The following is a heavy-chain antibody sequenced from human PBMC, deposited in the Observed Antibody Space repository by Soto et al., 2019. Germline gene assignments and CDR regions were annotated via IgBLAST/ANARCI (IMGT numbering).Heavy chain of an antibody. Sequence: GGSLRVSCGAGGVTCSRYWVHWVRQAPGKGLVWVSRINTDGSSTSYADSVKGRFTISRDNAKNTLYPQMNSLGAEDTAVYYRARRGQVGSGLAHSGQGTLVTVSS. CDR3: ARRGQVGSGLAH. D-gene: IGHD3-10*01. CDR1: GVTCSRYW. CDR2: INTDGSST. V-gene: IGHV3-74*01. J-gene: IGHJ5*02.